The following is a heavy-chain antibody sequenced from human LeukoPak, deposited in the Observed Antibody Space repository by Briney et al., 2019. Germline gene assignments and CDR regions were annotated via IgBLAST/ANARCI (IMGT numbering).Heavy chain of an antibody. J-gene: IGHJ6*03. Sequence: SETPSLTCAVYGGSFSGYYWSWIRQPPGKGLEWIGEINHSGSTNYNPSLKSRVTISVDTSKNQFSLKLSSVTAADTAVYYCARHGPPRAGWGRKYYYMDVWGKGTTVTISS. CDR2: INHSGST. CDR1: GGSFSGYY. D-gene: IGHD3-16*01. V-gene: IGHV4-34*01. CDR3: ARHGPPRAGWGRKYYYMDV.